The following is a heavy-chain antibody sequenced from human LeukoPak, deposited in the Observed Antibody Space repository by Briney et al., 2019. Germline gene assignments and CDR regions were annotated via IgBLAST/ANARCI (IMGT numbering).Heavy chain of an antibody. J-gene: IGHJ5*02. Sequence: ASVKVSCKASGYTFTSYGISWVRQAPGQGPEWMGWISAYNGNTNYAQKLQGRVTMTTDTSTSTAYMELRSLRSDDTAVYHCARVPELDLNWFDPWGQGTLVTVSS. D-gene: IGHD1-7*01. CDR1: GYTFTSYG. CDR3: ARVPELDLNWFDP. V-gene: IGHV1-18*01. CDR2: ISAYNGNT.